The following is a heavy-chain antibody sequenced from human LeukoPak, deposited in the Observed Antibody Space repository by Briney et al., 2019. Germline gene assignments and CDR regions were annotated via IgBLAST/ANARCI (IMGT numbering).Heavy chain of an antibody. J-gene: IGHJ4*02. CDR2: IYENGGTT. CDR1: GFTFRSHA. V-gene: IGHV3-23*01. D-gene: IGHD2-21*01. CDR3: AKDFRIGYSAHFDY. Sequence: GGSLRLSCVGSGFTFRSHAMSWVRQAPEKGLEFVSGIYENGGTTYYADSVTGRFSISRDNSKNTLYLQMDSLRGEDTAVYYCAKDFRIGYSAHFDYWGQGALVTVSS.